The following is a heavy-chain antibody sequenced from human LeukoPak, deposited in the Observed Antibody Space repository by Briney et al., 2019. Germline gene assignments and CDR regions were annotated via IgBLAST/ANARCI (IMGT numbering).Heavy chain of an antibody. Sequence: GASVKVSCKDSGYTFTSYDINWVRQAPGQGLEWMGWMNANSGDTDYAQKFQGTVTITRNTSISTAYMELSSLRSEDTAVYYCARGPYGDSIFDYWGQGTLVTVSS. CDR2: MNANSGDT. CDR1: GYTFTSYD. J-gene: IGHJ4*02. V-gene: IGHV1-8*03. D-gene: IGHD4-17*01. CDR3: ARGPYGDSIFDY.